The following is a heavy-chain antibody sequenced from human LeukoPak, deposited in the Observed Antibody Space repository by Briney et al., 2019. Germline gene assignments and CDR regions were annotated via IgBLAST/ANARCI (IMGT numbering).Heavy chain of an antibody. J-gene: IGHJ4*02. Sequence: GGSLRLSCEASGFSFSAALMTWVRQAPGKGLEWVDTIKNDGSDKYYVASVKGRFTLSRDNAKNLVYLQMTSLRVEDTAVYYCVNLGYSDGGQGTLVTVSS. D-gene: IGHD5-12*01. CDR3: VNLGYSD. CDR2: IKNDGSDK. V-gene: IGHV3-7*01. CDR1: GFSFSAAL.